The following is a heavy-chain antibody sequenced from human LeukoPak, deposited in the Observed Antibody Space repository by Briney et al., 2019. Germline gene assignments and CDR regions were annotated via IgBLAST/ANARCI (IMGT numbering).Heavy chain of an antibody. CDR2: IWSDGSNE. Sequence: GGSLRLSCAASGFTFSSYGMHWVRQAPGKGLEWVAVIWSDGSNENCVDSVKGRFTISRDNSKNMLYLQMNNLRAEDTAMYYCASDRGAMPFDIWGQGTMVTVSS. CDR3: ASDRGAMPFDI. CDR1: GFTFSSYG. D-gene: IGHD2-2*01. V-gene: IGHV3-33*01. J-gene: IGHJ3*02.